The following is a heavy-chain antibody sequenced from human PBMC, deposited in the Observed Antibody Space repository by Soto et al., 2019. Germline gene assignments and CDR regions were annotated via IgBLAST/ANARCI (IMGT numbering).Heavy chain of an antibody. CDR1: GGSISSGGYY. Sequence: SETLSLTCTVSGGSISSGGYYWSWIRQHPGKGLEWIGYIYYNGSTYYIPSLKSRVTMSVDTSKSQFSLNLSSVTVADTAVYYCSRVFITRINRGWFDPWGQGTLVTVSS. D-gene: IGHD1-20*01. CDR2: IYYNGST. V-gene: IGHV4-31*03. CDR3: SRVFITRINRGWFDP. J-gene: IGHJ5*01.